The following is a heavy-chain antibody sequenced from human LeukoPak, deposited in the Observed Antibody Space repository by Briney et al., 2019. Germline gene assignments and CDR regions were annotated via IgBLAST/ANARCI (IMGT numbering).Heavy chain of an antibody. CDR3: ARGPPYYYGSGSSLRGAFDI. V-gene: IGHV3-20*04. J-gene: IGHJ3*02. Sequence: GGSLRLSCAASGFTFDDYGMSWVRQAPGKGLEWVSGINCNGGSTGYADSVKGRFTISRDNAKNSLYLQMNSLRAEDTALYYCARGPPYYYGSGSSLRGAFDIWGQGTMVTVSS. D-gene: IGHD3-10*01. CDR2: INCNGGST. CDR1: GFTFDDYG.